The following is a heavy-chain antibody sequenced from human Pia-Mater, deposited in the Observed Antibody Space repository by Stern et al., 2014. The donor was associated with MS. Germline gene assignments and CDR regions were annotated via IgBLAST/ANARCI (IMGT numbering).Heavy chain of an antibody. D-gene: IGHD6-19*01. CDR1: DYTFASYG. V-gene: IGHV1-18*01. Sequence: QVQLGQSGAEVKKPGASVKVSCKAPDYTFASYGITWVRQAPGQGLEWLGWVTANSGNTYYAQSLQGRVTMTTDTSTTTAYLELRNLRSDDTAVYYCARVAADPFDFWGQGTQVIVSS. CDR2: VTANSGNT. CDR3: ARVAADPFDF. J-gene: IGHJ4*02.